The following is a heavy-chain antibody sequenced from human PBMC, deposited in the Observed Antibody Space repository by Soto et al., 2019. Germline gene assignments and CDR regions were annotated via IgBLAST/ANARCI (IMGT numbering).Heavy chain of an antibody. CDR3: AREEEYSSSLWWFDP. J-gene: IGHJ5*02. CDR2: INPNSGGT. D-gene: IGHD6-13*01. CDR1: GYTFTGYY. Sequence: GASVKVSCKASGYTFTGYYMHWVRQAPGQGLEWMGWINPNSGGTNYAKKFQGRVTMTRDTSISTAYMELSRLRSDDTAVYYCAREEEYSSSLWWFDPWGQGTLVTVSS. V-gene: IGHV1-2*02.